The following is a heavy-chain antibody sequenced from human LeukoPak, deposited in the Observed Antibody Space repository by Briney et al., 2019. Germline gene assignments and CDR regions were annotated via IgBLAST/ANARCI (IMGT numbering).Heavy chain of an antibody. V-gene: IGHV4-34*01. D-gene: IGHD3-22*01. CDR2: INHSGST. CDR1: GGSFSGYY. Sequence: SETLSLTCAVYGGSFSGYYWSWIRQPPGKGLEWIGEINHSGSTNYNASLKSRVTISVDTSKNQFSLKLSSVTAADTAVYYCARGKRLESSGYYFNWFDPWGQGTLVTASS. CDR3: ARGKRLESSGYYFNWFDP. J-gene: IGHJ5*02.